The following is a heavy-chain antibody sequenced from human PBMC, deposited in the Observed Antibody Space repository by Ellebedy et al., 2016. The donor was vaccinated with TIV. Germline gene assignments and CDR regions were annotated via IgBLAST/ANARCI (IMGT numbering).Heavy chain of an antibody. CDR3: ARGGVVVVAANNWFDP. Sequence: AASVKVSCKASGYTFTGYYMHWVRQAPGQGLEWMGWINPNSGGTNYAQKFQGRVTMTRDTSISTAYMELSRLRSDDTAVYYCARGGVVVVAANNWFDPWGQGTLVTVSS. V-gene: IGHV1-2*02. J-gene: IGHJ5*02. D-gene: IGHD2-15*01. CDR1: GYTFTGYY. CDR2: INPNSGGT.